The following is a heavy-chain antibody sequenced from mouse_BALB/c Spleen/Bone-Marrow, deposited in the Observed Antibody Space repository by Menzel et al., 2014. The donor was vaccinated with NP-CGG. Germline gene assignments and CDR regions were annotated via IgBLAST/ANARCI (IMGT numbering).Heavy chain of an antibody. Sequence: EVQVVESGAELVKPGASVKLSCTASGFNIKDTYMHWVKQRPEQGLEWIGRIDPANGNTKYDPKFQGKATITADTSSNTAYLQLSSLTSEDTAVYYCARGGSSYGWYFDVWGAGTTVTVSS. CDR2: IDPANGNT. CDR1: GFNIKDTY. CDR3: ARGGSSYGWYFDV. V-gene: IGHV14-3*02. D-gene: IGHD1-1*01. J-gene: IGHJ1*01.